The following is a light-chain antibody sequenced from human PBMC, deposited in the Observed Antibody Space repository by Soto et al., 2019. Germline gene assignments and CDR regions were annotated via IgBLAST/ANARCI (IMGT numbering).Light chain of an antibody. V-gene: IGKV3-20*01. J-gene: IGKJ1*01. Sequence: EIVLTQSPGTLSLYPGERATLYCRASQSVNSNHIAWYQQKPGQAPRLLIYGPSSRATGIPERFSGSGSGTDFTLIISRLEPEDFAVYFCHQFGSSPQTFGHGTKVEIK. CDR3: HQFGSSPQT. CDR2: GPS. CDR1: QSVNSNH.